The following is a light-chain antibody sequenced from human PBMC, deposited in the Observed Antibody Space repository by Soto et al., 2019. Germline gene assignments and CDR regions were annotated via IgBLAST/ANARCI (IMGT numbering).Light chain of an antibody. CDR2: DAS. J-gene: IGKJ5*01. V-gene: IGKV3-11*01. CDR1: QSVGTY. Sequence: EVVLTQSPATLSLSPGERASLSCRASQSVGTYLAWYQQKPGRPPRLLIYDASNRATGIPARFIGSGSGTDFTLTISSLEPEDFAVYYCQQYGSSPPITFGQGTRLEI. CDR3: QQYGSSPPIT.